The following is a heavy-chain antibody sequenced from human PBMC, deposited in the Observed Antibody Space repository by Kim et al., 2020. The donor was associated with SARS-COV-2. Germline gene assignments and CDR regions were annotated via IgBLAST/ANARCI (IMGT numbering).Heavy chain of an antibody. CDR3: ARHSKLASVKVADFDL. CDR1: GYSFANYW. Sequence: GESLKISCKVSGYSFANYWIVWVRQKPGKGLEWMGTIFPDDSDTRYSPSFEGQVTISADKSITTAYLQWSNLKASDTAMYFCARHSKLASVKVADFDLWGQGTRVTVSS. V-gene: IGHV5-51*01. CDR2: IFPDDSDT. D-gene: IGHD3-3*02. J-gene: IGHJ4*02.